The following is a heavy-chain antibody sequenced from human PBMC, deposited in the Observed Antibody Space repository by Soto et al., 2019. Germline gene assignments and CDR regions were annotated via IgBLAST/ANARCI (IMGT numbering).Heavy chain of an antibody. J-gene: IGHJ4*02. V-gene: IGHV3-30*18. D-gene: IGHD3-16*02. Sequence: HPGGSLRLSCAASGFTFSSYGMHWVRQAPGKGLEWVAVISYDGSNKYYADSVKGRFTISRDNSKNTLYLQMNSLRAEDTAVYYCAKDPYYDYIWGSYRPYYFDYWGQGTLVTVSS. CDR3: AKDPYYDYIWGSYRPYYFDY. CDR2: ISYDGSNK. CDR1: GFTFSSYG.